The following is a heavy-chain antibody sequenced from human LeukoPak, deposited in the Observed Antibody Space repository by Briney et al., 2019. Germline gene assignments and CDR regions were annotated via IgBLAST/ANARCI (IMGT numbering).Heavy chain of an antibody. D-gene: IGHD6-13*01. J-gene: IGHJ5*02. CDR2: IYTSGST. CDR3: ARVSSSSWYFGWFDP. V-gene: IGHV4-4*07. CDR1: GGSISSYY. Sequence: SETLSLTCTVSGGSISSYYWGWIRQPAGKGLEWIGRIYTSGSTNYNPSLKSRVTMSVDTSKNQFSLKLSSVTAADTAVYYCARVSSSSWYFGWFDPWGQGTLVTVSS.